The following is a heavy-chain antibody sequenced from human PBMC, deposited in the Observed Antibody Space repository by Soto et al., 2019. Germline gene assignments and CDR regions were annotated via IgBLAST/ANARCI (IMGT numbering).Heavy chain of an antibody. D-gene: IGHD2-15*01. Sequence: QVQLVQSGAEVKKPGSSVKVSCKASGGTSRSFSITWVRQAPGQGLEWMGGITPLFGIPNYPQKCQGRLTITADKSTGTDYLERSSLRSEDTAVYYCARDTHSAGGWFDTWGRGTLVTVSS. V-gene: IGHV1-69*17. CDR3: ARDTHSAGGWFDT. J-gene: IGHJ5*02. CDR1: GGTSRSFS. CDR2: ITPLFGIP.